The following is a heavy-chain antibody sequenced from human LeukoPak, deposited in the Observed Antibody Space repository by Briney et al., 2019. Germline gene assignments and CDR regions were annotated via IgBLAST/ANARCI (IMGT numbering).Heavy chain of an antibody. Sequence: PSETLSLTPTDSGGSVSIVSPYWSWIRQPPGKGLEWIGYIYYSGSTNYNPSLKSRVTISVDTSMNQFSLKLSSVTAADTAVFYCARVGNGCYVFDIWGQGTMVTVSS. V-gene: IGHV4-61*01. CDR1: GGSVSIVSPY. J-gene: IGHJ3*02. D-gene: IGHD2-8*01. CDR3: ARVGNGCYVFDI. CDR2: IYYSGST.